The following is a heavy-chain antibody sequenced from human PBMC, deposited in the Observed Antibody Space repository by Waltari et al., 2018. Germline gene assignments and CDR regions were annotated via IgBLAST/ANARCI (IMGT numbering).Heavy chain of an antibody. CDR3: TTGGWFNWDRYYFDY. D-gene: IGHD1-1*01. CDR1: GFPFSYAC. CDR2: VKSESDAGTT. V-gene: IGHV3-15*02. Sequence: EVHLEESGGALVTPGGSLRLSCAASGFPFSYACMIWVRQAPGKGLEWVGHVKSESDAGTTNYAAPVKGRFTISRDDSKNKLYLQMSSLKTEDTAVYYCTTGGWFNWDRYYFDYWGRGTLVTVSS. J-gene: IGHJ4*02.